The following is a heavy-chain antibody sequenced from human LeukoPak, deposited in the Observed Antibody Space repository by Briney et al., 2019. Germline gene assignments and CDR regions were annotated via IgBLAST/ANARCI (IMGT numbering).Heavy chain of an antibody. V-gene: IGHV1-69*05. Sequence: ASVKVSCKASGGTFSSYAISWVRQAPGQGLEWMGGIIPIFGTANYAQKFQGRVTITTDESTSTAYMELSSLRSEDTAVYYCARGRGSSLPKKYDAFDIWGQGTMVTVSS. CDR1: GGTFSSYA. D-gene: IGHD3-10*01. J-gene: IGHJ3*02. CDR2: IIPIFGTA. CDR3: ARGRGSSLPKKYDAFDI.